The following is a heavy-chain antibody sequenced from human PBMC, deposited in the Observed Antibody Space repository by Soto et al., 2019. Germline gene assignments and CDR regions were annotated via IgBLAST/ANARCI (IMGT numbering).Heavy chain of an antibody. V-gene: IGHV1-46*01. CDR3: ASETQHYYYGIGV. D-gene: IGHD6-13*01. CDR2: INPSGGST. CDR1: GHTFTSYY. J-gene: IGHJ6*01. Sequence: GASVKVSCKASGHTFTSYYMHWVRHAPGQGLEWMGIINPSGGSTSYPQKFQVRVTMTRDTSTSPVYMDLSRVRSDDTAVYYCASETQHYYYGIGVRGQGTTVTLAS.